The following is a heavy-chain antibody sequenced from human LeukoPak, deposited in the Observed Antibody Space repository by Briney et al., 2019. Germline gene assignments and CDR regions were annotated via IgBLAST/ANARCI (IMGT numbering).Heavy chain of an antibody. Sequence: PSETLSLTCAVSGDSISSTYWWSWVRQPPGKGLEWIGEIYHSGSINYNPSLKSRVTISVDKSKNQFSLNLSSVTAADTAVYYCARTGRTVGLLGAFDIWGQGTMVTVSS. CDR1: GDSISSTYW. CDR3: ARTGRTVGLLGAFDI. J-gene: IGHJ3*02. D-gene: IGHD3-10*01. CDR2: IYHSGSI. V-gene: IGHV4-4*02.